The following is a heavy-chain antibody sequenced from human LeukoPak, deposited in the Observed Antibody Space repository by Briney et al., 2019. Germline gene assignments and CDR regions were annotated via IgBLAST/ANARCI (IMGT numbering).Heavy chain of an antibody. Sequence: PSETLSLTCAVYGGSFSGYYWSWVRQTPGKGLEWIAYIHYSGTTNYSPSLKGRVTISLDTSKNQLSLKQTSVTAADSAVYYCARDPGTTWPYWYFDLWGRGTLVTVSS. V-gene: IGHV4-59*01. CDR2: IHYSGTT. D-gene: IGHD1-14*01. CDR3: ARDPGTTWPYWYFDL. J-gene: IGHJ2*01. CDR1: GGSFSGYY.